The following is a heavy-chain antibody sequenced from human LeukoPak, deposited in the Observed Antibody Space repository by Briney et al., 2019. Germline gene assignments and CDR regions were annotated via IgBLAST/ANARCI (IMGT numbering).Heavy chain of an antibody. CDR2: ISGSGGST. J-gene: IGHJ4*02. Sequence: PGGSLRLSCAASGFTFSSYAMSWVRQAPGKGLEWVSAISGSGGSTYYADSVKGRFAISRDNSKNTLYLQMNSLRAEDTAVYYCAKGIRAAAAGPLDYWGQGTLVTVSS. CDR1: GFTFSSYA. V-gene: IGHV3-23*01. D-gene: IGHD6-13*01. CDR3: AKGIRAAAAGPLDY.